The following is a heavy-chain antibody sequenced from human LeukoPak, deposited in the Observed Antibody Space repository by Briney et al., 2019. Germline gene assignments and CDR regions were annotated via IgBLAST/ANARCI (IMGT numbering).Heavy chain of an antibody. J-gene: IGHJ4*02. CDR3: AKAGNGFGY. CDR2: IKQDGSEK. V-gene: IGHV3-7*01. D-gene: IGHD2-8*01. Sequence: GGSLRLSCAASGFTFSTNWMSWVRQAPGKGLEWVANIKQDGSEKNYVDSVKGRFTISRDNAKSSLYLQMNSLGAEDTAVYYCAKAGNGFGYWGQGALVTVSS. CDR1: GFTFSTNW.